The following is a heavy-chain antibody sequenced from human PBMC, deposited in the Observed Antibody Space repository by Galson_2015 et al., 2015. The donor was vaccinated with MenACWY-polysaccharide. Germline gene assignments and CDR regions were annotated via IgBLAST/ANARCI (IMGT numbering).Heavy chain of an antibody. V-gene: IGHV3-23*01. CDR1: GFTFSGHG. J-gene: IGHJ5*02. D-gene: IGHD2-21*01. Sequence: SLRIACAASGFTFSGHGMTWVRQSPGSGLEWVSTLNNAATNTHFTDSVRGRFNISRDNSGNTFYLLMNSLRAEDTAIYYCSAWLWNQFDTWGQGIVVTVSS. CDR3: SAWLWNQFDT. CDR2: LNNAATNT.